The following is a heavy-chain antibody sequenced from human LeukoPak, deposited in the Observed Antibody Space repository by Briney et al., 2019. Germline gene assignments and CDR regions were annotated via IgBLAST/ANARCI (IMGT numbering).Heavy chain of an antibody. CDR1: GGTFSSYA. D-gene: IGHD5-18*01. V-gene: IGHV1-69*13. CDR2: ITPIFGTA. CDR3: AKAWYNAELQLWTLPDAFDI. Sequence: SVKVSCKSSGGTFSSYAISWVRQAPGQGLEWMGGITPIFGTANYAQNFQGRVTITADESTSTAYMELSSLRSEDTAVYYCAKAWYNAELQLWTLPDAFDIWGQGTMVTVSS. J-gene: IGHJ3*02.